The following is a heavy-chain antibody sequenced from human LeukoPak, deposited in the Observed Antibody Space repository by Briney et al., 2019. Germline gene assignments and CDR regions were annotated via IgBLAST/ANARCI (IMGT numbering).Heavy chain of an antibody. V-gene: IGHV4-34*01. J-gene: IGHJ4*02. CDR3: ASRSGSYRSIDY. CDR2: INHSGST. Sequence: SETLSLTCAVYGGSFSGYYWSWIRQPPGKGLEWIGEINHSGSTNYNPSLKSRVTISVDTSKNQSSLKLSSVTAADTAVYYCASRSGSYRSIDYWGQGTLVTVSS. D-gene: IGHD1-26*01. CDR1: GGSFSGYY.